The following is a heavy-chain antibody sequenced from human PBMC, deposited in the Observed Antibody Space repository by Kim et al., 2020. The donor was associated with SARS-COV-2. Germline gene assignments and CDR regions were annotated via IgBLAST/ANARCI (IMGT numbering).Heavy chain of an antibody. CDR1: GFTFSSYW. Sequence: GGSLRLSCAASGFTFSSYWMSWVRQAPGKGLEWVANIKQDGSEKYYVDSVKGRFTISRDNAKNSLYLQMNSLRDEDTAVYYCARAGTPSDWNYLFFDIWGQGTMVTVSS. J-gene: IGHJ3*02. V-gene: IGHV3-7*03. CDR2: IKQDGSEK. D-gene: IGHD1-7*01. CDR3: ARAGTPSDWNYLFFDI.